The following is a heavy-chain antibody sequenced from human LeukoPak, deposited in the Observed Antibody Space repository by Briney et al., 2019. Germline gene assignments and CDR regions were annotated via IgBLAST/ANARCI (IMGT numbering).Heavy chain of an antibody. Sequence: RASVKVSCKASGYTFTSYDINWVRQATGQGLEWMGWMNPNSGNTGYAQKFQGRVTMTRNTSKSTAYMELSSLRSEDTAVYYCARGVTAMTPFRYYYYYMDVWGKGTTVTISS. CDR2: MNPNSGNT. D-gene: IGHD5-18*01. J-gene: IGHJ6*03. CDR3: ARGVTAMTPFRYYYYYMDV. CDR1: GYTFTSYD. V-gene: IGHV1-8*02.